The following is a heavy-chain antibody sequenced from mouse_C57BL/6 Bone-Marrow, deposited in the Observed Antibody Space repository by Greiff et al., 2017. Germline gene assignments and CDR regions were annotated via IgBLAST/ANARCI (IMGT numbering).Heavy chain of an antibody. CDR1: GYTFTSSG. Sequence: QVQLQQSGAELARPGASVKLSCKASGYTFTSSGISWVKQRPGLGLEWIGEIYPRSGNTYYNEKFKGKATLTADKSSSTAYMKLRSLTSEDSAVYFCAREGDYYGSAWFAYGGQGTRVTVSA. CDR3: AREGDYYGSAWFAY. D-gene: IGHD1-1*01. V-gene: IGHV1-81*01. J-gene: IGHJ3*01. CDR2: IYPRSGNT.